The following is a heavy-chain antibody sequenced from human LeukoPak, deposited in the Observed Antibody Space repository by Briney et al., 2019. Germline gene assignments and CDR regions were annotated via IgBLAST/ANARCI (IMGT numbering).Heavy chain of an antibody. CDR3: AKLRRGGPAAGNY. D-gene: IGHD6-13*01. V-gene: IGHV3-23*01. Sequence: GGSLRLSCAAVGFTFSSYAMSWVRQAPGKGLEWVSAISGSDDSTYYADSVKGRFTISRDNSKNTVYLQMNSLRAEDTAVYYCAKLRRGGPAAGNYWGQGTLVTVSS. J-gene: IGHJ4*02. CDR2: ISGSDDST. CDR1: GFTFSSYA.